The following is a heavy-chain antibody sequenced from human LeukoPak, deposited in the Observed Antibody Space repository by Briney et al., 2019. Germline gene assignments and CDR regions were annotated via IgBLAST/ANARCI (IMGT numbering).Heavy chain of an antibody. Sequence: GGSLTLPCAVSGFTFSRFSMTWVRQAPGKGLEWVSSISSSSSYIYYRDSVKGRFTISRDNAKNSLYLQMHSLRAEDTAVYYCALVGATSWAPFDYWGQGTLVTVSS. CDR2: ISSSSSYI. CDR3: ALVGATSWAPFDY. V-gene: IGHV3-21*01. CDR1: GFTFSRFS. J-gene: IGHJ4*02. D-gene: IGHD1-26*01.